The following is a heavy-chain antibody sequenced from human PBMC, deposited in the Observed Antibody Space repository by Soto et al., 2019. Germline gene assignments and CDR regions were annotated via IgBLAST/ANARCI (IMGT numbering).Heavy chain of an antibody. CDR2: IYYDGSNK. Sequence: PGGSLRLSCAASGYNFGCCAMYWVRQAPGKGLEWMAVIYYDGSNKYYADSVKGRFTISRDNSKNTLYLQMDSLRTDDTAVYYCARGSFGKGVTNDLWGQGALVTVSS. CDR1: GYNFGCCA. D-gene: IGHD2-8*01. CDR3: ARGSFGKGVTNDL. J-gene: IGHJ5*02. V-gene: IGHV3-30*04.